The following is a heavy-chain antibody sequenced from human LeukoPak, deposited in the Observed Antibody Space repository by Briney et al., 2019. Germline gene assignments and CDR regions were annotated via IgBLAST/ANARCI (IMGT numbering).Heavy chain of an antibody. CDR2: IYYSGST. J-gene: IGHJ5*02. CDR1: GGSISSHY. Sequence: SETLSLTCTVSGGSISSHYWSWIRQPPGKGLEWIGYIYYSGSTNYNPSLKSRVTISVDTSKNQFSLKLSSVTAADTAVYYCARGGYSSGCYFRWFDPWGQGNLVTVSS. V-gene: IGHV4-59*11. D-gene: IGHD6-19*01. CDR3: ARGGYSSGCYFRWFDP.